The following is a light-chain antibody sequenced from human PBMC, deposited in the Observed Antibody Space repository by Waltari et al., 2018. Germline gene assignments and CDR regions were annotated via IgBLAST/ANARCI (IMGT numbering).Light chain of an antibody. J-gene: IGLJ3*02. V-gene: IGLV2-23*01. CDR3: CSYAGSNTWV. CDR1: SSAVGSYNL. Sequence: QSALTQPASVSGSPGQSITISCTGTSSAVGSYNLVSWYQHHPGKAPKLMLYEGSKRPSGVSNRCSGSKSGNTASLTIAGLQAEDEADYYCCSYAGSNTWVFGEGTKLTVL. CDR2: EGS.